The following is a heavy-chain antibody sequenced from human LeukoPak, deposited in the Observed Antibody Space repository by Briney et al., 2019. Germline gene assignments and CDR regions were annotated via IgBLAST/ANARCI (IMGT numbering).Heavy chain of an antibody. J-gene: IGHJ3*02. Sequence: SETLSLTSAVYGRSFSGYYWSWIRQPPGTGLEWIGEINHSGSTNYNPSLKSRVTISLDTSRNQFSLKLNSVTAADTAVYYCAKSNGYGLIDIWGQGTMVTVSS. CDR3: AKSNGYGLIDI. D-gene: IGHD3-10*01. CDR1: GRSFSGYY. CDR2: INHSGST. V-gene: IGHV4-34*01.